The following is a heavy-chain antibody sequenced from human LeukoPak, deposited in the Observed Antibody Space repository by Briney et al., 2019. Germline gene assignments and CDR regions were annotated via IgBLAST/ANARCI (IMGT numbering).Heavy chain of an antibody. CDR3: AKDFEGFCGGDCYSMDF. CDR2: ISYDGSNK. D-gene: IGHD2-21*02. V-gene: IGHV3-30*18. Sequence: GGSLRLSCAASGFTFNSFGMHWVRQAPGKGLEWVALISYDGSNKYYADSVRGRFTISRDNSKNTLYLQMNSLRPEDTAVYYCAKDFEGFCGGDCYSMDFWGQGTLATVSS. CDR1: GFTFNSFG. J-gene: IGHJ4*02.